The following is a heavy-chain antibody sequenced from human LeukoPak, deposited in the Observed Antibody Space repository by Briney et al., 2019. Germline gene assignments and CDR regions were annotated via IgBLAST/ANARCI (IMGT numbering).Heavy chain of an antibody. D-gene: IGHD6-13*01. CDR1: GFTFSSYA. Sequence: GGSLRLSCAASGFTFSSYAMSWVRQAPGKGMEWVSAISSSGSSTYYADPVKGRFTISRDNSKNTLYLQMNSLRAQDTAVYYCAKDRIRTAAAGANWLDPWGQGTLVTVSS. V-gene: IGHV3-23*01. J-gene: IGHJ5*02. CDR2: ISSSGSST. CDR3: AKDRIRTAAAGANWLDP.